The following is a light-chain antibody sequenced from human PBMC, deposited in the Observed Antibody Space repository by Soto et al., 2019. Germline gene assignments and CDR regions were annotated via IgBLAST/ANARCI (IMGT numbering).Light chain of an antibody. V-gene: IGKV1-39*01. CDR1: QSISSY. CDR2: AAS. Sequence: DMQITQSPSSLSSSVGDRVSITCLSSQSISSYLNWYQQKPGKAPKLLIYAASSLQSGVPPRFSGSGSGTDFTLAISSLQPEDFATYYCQQSYSTPLTFGGGTKVDI. J-gene: IGKJ4*01. CDR3: QQSYSTPLT.